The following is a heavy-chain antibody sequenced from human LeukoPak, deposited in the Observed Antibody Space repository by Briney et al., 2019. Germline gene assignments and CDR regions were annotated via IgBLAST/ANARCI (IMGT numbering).Heavy chain of an antibody. D-gene: IGHD5-18*01. J-gene: IGHJ4*02. CDR2: FYYSGST. V-gene: IGHV4-38-2*01. CDR3: ARRRSGNSYVDY. Sequence: SETLSLTCAVSGYSISSTYYWAWIRQPPGKGLEWIGSFYYSGSTYYNPSLKSRVTISVDTSKNQFSLKLSSVTATDTAVYYCARRRSGNSYVDYWGQGTLVTVSS. CDR1: GYSISSTYY.